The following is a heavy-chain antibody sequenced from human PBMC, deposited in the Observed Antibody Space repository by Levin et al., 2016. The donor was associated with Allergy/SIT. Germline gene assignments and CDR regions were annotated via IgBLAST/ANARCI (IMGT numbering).Heavy chain of an antibody. CDR1: GGSFSGYY. CDR3: ALQGHIVVVTASDAFDI. J-gene: IGHJ3*02. Sequence: GSLRLSCAVYGGSFSGYYWSWIRQPPGKGLEWIGEINHSGSTNYNPSLKSRVTISVDTSKNQFSLKLSSVTAADTAVYYCALQGHIVVVTASDAFDIWGQGTMVTVSS. CDR2: INHSGST. V-gene: IGHV4-34*01. D-gene: IGHD2-21*02.